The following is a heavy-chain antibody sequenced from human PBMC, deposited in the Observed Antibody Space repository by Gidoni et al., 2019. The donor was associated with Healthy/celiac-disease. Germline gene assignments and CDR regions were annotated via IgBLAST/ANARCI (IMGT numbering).Heavy chain of an antibody. CDR3: ARTGWAVARQRAFDI. CDR1: GYTFTGYY. J-gene: IGHJ3*02. Sequence: QVQLVQSGAEVKKPGASVKVSCKASGYTFTGYYMHWVRQAPGQGLEWMGWINPNSGGTNYAQKFQGRVTMTRDTSISTAYMELSRLRSDDTAVYYCARTGWAVARQRAFDIWGQGTMVTVSS. D-gene: IGHD6-19*01. CDR2: INPNSGGT. V-gene: IGHV1-2*02.